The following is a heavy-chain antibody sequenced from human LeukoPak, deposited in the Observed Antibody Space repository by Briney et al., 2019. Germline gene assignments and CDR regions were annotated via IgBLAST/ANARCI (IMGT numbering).Heavy chain of an antibody. V-gene: IGHV1-2*04. D-gene: IGHD3-10*01. CDR1: GYTFTGYY. Sequence: ASVKVPCKASGYTFTGYYMHWVRQAPGQGLEWMGWINPNSGGTNYAQKFQGWVTMTRDTSISTAYMELSRLRSDDTAVYYCARGGSITMVRGVIKYFQHWGQGTLVTVSS. CDR3: ARGGSITMVRGVIKYFQH. J-gene: IGHJ1*01. CDR2: INPNSGGT.